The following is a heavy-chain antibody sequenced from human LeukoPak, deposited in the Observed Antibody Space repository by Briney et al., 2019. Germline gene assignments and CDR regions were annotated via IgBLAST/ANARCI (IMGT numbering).Heavy chain of an antibody. J-gene: IGHJ4*02. V-gene: IGHV1-2*02. Sequence: ASVKVSCKASGYTFTGYYMHWVRQAPGQGLEWMGWINPNSGGTNYAQKFQGRVTMTRDTSISTAYMELSRLRSDDTAVYYCARDNPRGPVVGATLGFDYWGQGTLVTVSS. CDR2: INPNSGGT. CDR3: ARDNPRGPVVGATLGFDY. D-gene: IGHD1-26*01. CDR1: GYTFTGYY.